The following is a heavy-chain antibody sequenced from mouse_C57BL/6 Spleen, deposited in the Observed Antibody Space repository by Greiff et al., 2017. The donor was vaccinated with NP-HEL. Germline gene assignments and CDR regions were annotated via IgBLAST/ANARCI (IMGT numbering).Heavy chain of an antibody. J-gene: IGHJ4*01. V-gene: IGHV1-64*01. CDR3: ARGWDDYYGMDY. CDR2: IHPNSGST. D-gene: IGHD4-1*01. Sequence: QVQLQQPGAELVKPGASVKLSCKASGYTFTSYWMHWVKQRPGQGLEWIGMIHPNSGSTNYNEKFKSKATLTVDKSSSTAYMQLSSLTSEDSAVYYCARGWDDYYGMDYWGQGTSVTVSS. CDR1: GYTFTSYW.